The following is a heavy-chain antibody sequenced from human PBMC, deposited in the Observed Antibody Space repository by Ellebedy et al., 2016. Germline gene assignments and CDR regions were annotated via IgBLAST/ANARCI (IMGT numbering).Heavy chain of an antibody. CDR1: GFTFSNAW. J-gene: IGHJ5*02. Sequence: GESLKISXAASGFTFSNAWMSWVRQAPGKGLEWVGRIKSKTDGGTTDYAAPVKGRFTISRDDSKNTLYLQMNSLKTEDTAVYYCTTETNWNDWFDPWGQGTLVTVSS. CDR2: IKSKTDGGTT. CDR3: TTETNWNDWFDP. V-gene: IGHV3-15*01. D-gene: IGHD1-1*01.